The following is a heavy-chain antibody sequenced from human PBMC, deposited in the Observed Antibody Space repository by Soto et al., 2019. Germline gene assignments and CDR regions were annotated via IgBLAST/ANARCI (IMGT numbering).Heavy chain of an antibody. J-gene: IGHJ4*02. V-gene: IGHV4-34*01. CDR2: INHSGST. Sequence: QVQLQQWGAGLLKPSETLSLTCAVYGGSFSGYYCSWIRQPPGKGLEWIGEINHSGSTNYNPSLKSRVTISVDTSKNQFSVKLSSVTAADTAVYYCARGRRRSLDYWGQGTLVTVSS. CDR1: GGSFSGYY. D-gene: IGHD1-26*01. CDR3: ARGRRRSLDY.